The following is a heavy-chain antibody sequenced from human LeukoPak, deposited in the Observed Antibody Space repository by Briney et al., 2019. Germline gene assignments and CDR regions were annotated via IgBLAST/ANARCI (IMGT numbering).Heavy chain of an antibody. Sequence: SETLSLTCTVSGGSISSSSYYWGWIRQPPGKGLEWIGSIYYSGSTYYNPSLKSRVTISVDTSKNQFSLKLSSVTAADTAVYYCARATDDDFLELDVWGKGTTVTVSS. CDR2: IYYSGST. CDR3: ARATDDDFLELDV. J-gene: IGHJ6*04. CDR1: GGSISSSSYY. V-gene: IGHV4-39*07. D-gene: IGHD3-3*01.